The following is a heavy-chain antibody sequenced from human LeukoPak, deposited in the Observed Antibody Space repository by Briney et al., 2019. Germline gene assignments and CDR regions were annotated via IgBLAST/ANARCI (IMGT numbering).Heavy chain of an antibody. D-gene: IGHD4-17*01. V-gene: IGHV3-53*01. CDR2: IYSGGST. Sequence: GGSLRLSCAASGFTVSSNYMSRVRQAPGKGLEWVSVIYSGGSTYYADSVKGRFTISRGNSKNTLYLQMNSLRAEDTAVYYCARAFGVTTHFDYWGQGTLVTVSS. J-gene: IGHJ4*02. CDR3: ARAFGVTTHFDY. CDR1: GFTVSSNY.